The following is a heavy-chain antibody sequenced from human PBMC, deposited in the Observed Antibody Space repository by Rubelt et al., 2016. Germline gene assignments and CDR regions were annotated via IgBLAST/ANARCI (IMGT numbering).Heavy chain of an antibody. J-gene: IGHJ5*02. D-gene: IGHD6-13*01. V-gene: IGHV1-2*02. CDR3: ARVPGYSSSRWSLWFDP. Sequence: SYAQKFQGRVTMTRDTSISTAYMELSRLRSDDTAVYYCARVPGYSSSRWSLWFDPWGQGTLVTVSS.